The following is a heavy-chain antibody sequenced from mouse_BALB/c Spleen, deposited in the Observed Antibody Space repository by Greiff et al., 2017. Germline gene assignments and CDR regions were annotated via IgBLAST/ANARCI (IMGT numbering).Heavy chain of an antibody. Sequence: QVQLQQSGPELVRPGVSVKISCKGSGYTFTDYAMHWVKQSHAKSLEWIGVISTYYGNTNYNQKFKGKATMTVDKSSSTAYMELARLTSEDSAIYYCARGDWDYAMDYWGQGTSVTVSS. CDR2: ISTYYGNT. J-gene: IGHJ4*01. V-gene: IGHV1-67*01. D-gene: IGHD4-1*01. CDR1: GYTFTDYA. CDR3: ARGDWDYAMDY.